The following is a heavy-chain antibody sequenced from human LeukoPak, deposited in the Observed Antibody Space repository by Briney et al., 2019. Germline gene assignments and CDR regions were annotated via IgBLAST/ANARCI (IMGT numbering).Heavy chain of an antibody. Sequence: SVKVSCTASGGTFSSYAISWVRQAPGQGLEWMGRVIPILGIANYAQKFQGRVTITADKSTSTAYMELSSLRSEDTAVYYCARDPDVSGGSCYDYWGQGTLVTVSS. CDR2: VIPILGIA. J-gene: IGHJ4*02. D-gene: IGHD2-15*01. CDR1: GGTFSSYA. V-gene: IGHV1-69*04. CDR3: ARDPDVSGGSCYDY.